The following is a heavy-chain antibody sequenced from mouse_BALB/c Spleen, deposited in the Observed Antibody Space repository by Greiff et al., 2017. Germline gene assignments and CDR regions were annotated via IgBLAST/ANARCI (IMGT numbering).Heavy chain of an antibody. V-gene: IGHV1-69*02. CDR2: IDPSDSET. CDR1: GYTFTSYW. D-gene: IGHD2-10*01. CDR3: ASSLPFYAMDY. Sequence: VQLQQPGAELVKPGAPVKLSCKASGYTFTSYWMNWVKQRPGRGLEWIGRIDPSDSETHYNQKFKDKATLTVDKSSSTAYIQLSSLTSEDSAVYYCASSLPFYAMDYWGQGTSVTVSS. J-gene: IGHJ4*01.